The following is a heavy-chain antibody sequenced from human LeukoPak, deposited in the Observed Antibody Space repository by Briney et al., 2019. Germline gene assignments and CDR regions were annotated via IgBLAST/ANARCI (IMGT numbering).Heavy chain of an antibody. J-gene: IGHJ6*03. V-gene: IGHV1-2*02. CDR3: ARVPRSPYDSSGYYSFGHYYYYMDV. Sequence: ASVKVSCKAAGYTFSDYYMHWVRQAPGQGLEWMGWINPNSGGTNYAQKFQGRVTMTRDTSISTAYMELSMLRSDDTAVYYCARVPRSPYDSSGYYSFGHYYYYMDVWGKGTTVTVSS. CDR2: INPNSGGT. D-gene: IGHD3-22*01. CDR1: GYTFSDYY.